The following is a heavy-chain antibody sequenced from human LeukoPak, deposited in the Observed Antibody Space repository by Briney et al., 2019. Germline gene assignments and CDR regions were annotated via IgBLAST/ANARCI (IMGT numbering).Heavy chain of an antibody. Sequence: SETLSLTCAVYGGSFSGYYWSWIRQPPGKGLEWIGEINHSGSTNYNPSLKSRVTISVDTSKNQFSLKLSSVTAADTAVYYCARAKRLRFFFPCMDVWGKGTTVTVSS. CDR2: INHSGST. V-gene: IGHV4-34*01. D-gene: IGHD3-3*01. CDR1: GGSFSGYY. CDR3: ARAKRLRFFFPCMDV. J-gene: IGHJ6*03.